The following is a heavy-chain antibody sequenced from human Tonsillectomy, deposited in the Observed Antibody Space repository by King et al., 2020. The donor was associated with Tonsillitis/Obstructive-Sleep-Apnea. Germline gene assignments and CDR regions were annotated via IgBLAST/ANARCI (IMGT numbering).Heavy chain of an antibody. CDR3: ARAYRGYSYGPGDY. CDR2: IKQDGSEK. CDR1: GFTFSSYW. Sequence: VQLVASGGGLVQPGGSLRLSCAASGFTFSSYWMSWVRQAPGKGLEWVANIKQDGSEKYYVDSVKGRFTISRDNAKNSLYLQMNSLRAEDTAVYYCARAYRGYSYGPGDYWGQGTLVTVSS. J-gene: IGHJ4*02. V-gene: IGHV3-7*01. D-gene: IGHD5-18*01.